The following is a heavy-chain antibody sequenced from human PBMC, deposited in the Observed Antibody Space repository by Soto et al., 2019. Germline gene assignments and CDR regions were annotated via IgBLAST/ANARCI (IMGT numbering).Heavy chain of an antibody. V-gene: IGHV4-4*02. CDR2: ISHSGTS. Sequence: QVQLQESGPGLVKPSGTLSLTCAVSGGSISSSHWWTWVRQSPGKGLEYIGEISHSGTSNSNPSLKSRVTLSVDRSKNHFSLTLTSVTDADTAVYYCARVVLSITRGAFDAWGQGTPVIVSS. CDR1: GGSISSSHW. D-gene: IGHD1-20*01. CDR3: ARVVLSITRGAFDA. J-gene: IGHJ3*01.